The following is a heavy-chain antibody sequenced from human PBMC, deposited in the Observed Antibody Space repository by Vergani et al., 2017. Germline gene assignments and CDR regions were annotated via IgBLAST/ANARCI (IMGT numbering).Heavy chain of an antibody. CDR1: GFTFSDYY. V-gene: IGHV3-11*05. Sequence: QVQLVESGGGLVKPGGSLRLSCAASGFTFSDYYMSWIRQAPGKGLEWVSYISSSSSYTNYADSVKGLFTISRDNAKNSLYLQMNSLRAEDTAVYYCARDSPVVAGHLDWGQGTLVTVSS. CDR2: ISSSSSYT. D-gene: IGHD6-19*01. CDR3: ARDSPVVAGHLD. J-gene: IGHJ4*02.